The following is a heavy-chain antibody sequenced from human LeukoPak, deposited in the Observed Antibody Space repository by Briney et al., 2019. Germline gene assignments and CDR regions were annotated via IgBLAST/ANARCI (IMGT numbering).Heavy chain of an antibody. V-gene: IGHV3-23*01. CDR3: AKKAAYSSSWYIY. CDR2: ISGSGGST. D-gene: IGHD6-13*01. Sequence: TGGSLRLSCAASGLTFSSYAMSWVRQAPGKGLEWVSAISGSGGSTYYADSVKGRFTISRDNSKNTLYLQMNSQRAEDTAVYYCAKKAAYSSSWYIYWGQGTLVTVSS. CDR1: GLTFSSYA. J-gene: IGHJ4*02.